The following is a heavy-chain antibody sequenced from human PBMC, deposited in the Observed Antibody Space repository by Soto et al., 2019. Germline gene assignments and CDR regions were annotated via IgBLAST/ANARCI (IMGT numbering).Heavy chain of an antibody. V-gene: IGHV3-49*03. CDR1: GFTFGDYA. Sequence: PGGSLRLSCTASGFTFGDYAMSWFRQAPGKGLEWVGFIRSKAYGGTTEYAASVKGRFTISRDDSKSIAYLQMNSLKTEDTAVYYCTNTVPFMETGTTRYYGIDVRAQRTTVPVSS. J-gene: IGHJ6*02. CDR2: IRSKAYGGTT. CDR3: TNTVPFMETGTTRYYGIDV. D-gene: IGHD1-1*01.